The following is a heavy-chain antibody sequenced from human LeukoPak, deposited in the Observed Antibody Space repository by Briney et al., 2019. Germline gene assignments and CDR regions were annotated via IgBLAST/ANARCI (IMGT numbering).Heavy chain of an antibody. V-gene: IGHV3-30-3*01. J-gene: IGHJ4*02. Sequence: PGGSLRLSCAASGFTFSRYAMHWVRQAPGKGLEWVAVISYDGSNKYYADSVKGRFTISRDNSKNTLYLQMNSLRAEDTAVYYCARELISLSNYYFDDWGQGTLVTVSS. CDR2: ISYDGSNK. CDR1: GFTFSRYA. CDR3: ARELISLSNYYFDD. D-gene: IGHD2/OR15-2a*01.